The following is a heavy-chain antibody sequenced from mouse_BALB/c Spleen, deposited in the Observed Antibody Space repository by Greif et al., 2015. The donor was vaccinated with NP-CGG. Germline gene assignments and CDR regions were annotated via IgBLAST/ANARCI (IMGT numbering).Heavy chain of an antibody. D-gene: IGHD4-1*02. CDR3: ARPTGGYAMDY. CDR1: GFTFSSFG. V-gene: IGHV5-17*02. CDR2: ISSGSSTI. J-gene: IGHJ4*01. Sequence: DVMLVESGGGLVQPGGSRKLSCAASGFTFSSFGMHWVRQAPEKGLEWVAYISSGSSTIYYADTVKGRFTISRDNPKNTLFLQMTGLRSEDTAMYYCARPTGGYAMDYWGQGTSVTVSS.